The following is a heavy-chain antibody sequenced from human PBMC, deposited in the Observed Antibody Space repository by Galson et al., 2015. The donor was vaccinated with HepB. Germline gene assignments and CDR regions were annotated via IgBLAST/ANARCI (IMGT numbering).Heavy chain of an antibody. D-gene: IGHD3-3*01. V-gene: IGHV3-30*04. CDR3: ARGPHLRFLEWFGPYYFDY. Sequence: SLRLSCAASGFTFSSYAMHWVRQAPGKGLEWVAVISYDGSNKYYADSVKGRFTISRDNSKNTLYLQMNSLRAEDTAVYYCARGPHLRFLEWFGPYYFDYWGQGTLVTVSS. J-gene: IGHJ4*02. CDR2: ISYDGSNK. CDR1: GFTFSSYA.